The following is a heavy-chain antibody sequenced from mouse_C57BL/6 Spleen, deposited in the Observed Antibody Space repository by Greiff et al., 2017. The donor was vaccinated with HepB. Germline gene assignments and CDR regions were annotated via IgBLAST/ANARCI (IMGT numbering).Heavy chain of an antibody. CDR3: TTVLDYGSSSFAY. V-gene: IGHV14-4*01. J-gene: IGHJ3*01. CDR1: GFNIKDDY. D-gene: IGHD1-1*01. CDR2: IDPENGDT. Sequence: EVQLQQSGAELVRPGASVKLSCTASGFNIKDDYMHWVKQRPEQGLEWIGWIDPENGDTEYASKFQGKATITADTSSNTAYLQLSSLTSEDTAVYYCTTVLDYGSSSFAYWGQGTLVTVSA.